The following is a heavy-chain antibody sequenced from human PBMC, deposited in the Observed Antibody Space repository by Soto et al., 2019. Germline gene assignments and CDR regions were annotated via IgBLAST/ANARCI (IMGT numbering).Heavy chain of an antibody. CDR2: ISYDGSNK. CDR1: GFTFSSYA. V-gene: IGHV3-30-3*01. Sequence: QVQLVESGGGVVQPGRSLRLSCAASGFTFSSYAMHWVRQAPGKGLEWVAVISYDGSNKYYADSVKGRFTISRDNSKNTLDLQMNSLRAEDTAVYSCARGVGNWYFDLWGRGTLVTVSS. D-gene: IGHD3-10*01. J-gene: IGHJ2*01. CDR3: ARGVGNWYFDL.